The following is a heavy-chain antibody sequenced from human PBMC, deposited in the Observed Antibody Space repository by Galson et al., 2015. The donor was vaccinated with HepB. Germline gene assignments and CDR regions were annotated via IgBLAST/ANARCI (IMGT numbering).Heavy chain of an antibody. J-gene: IGHJ4*02. D-gene: IGHD6-13*01. CDR3: TRLGDLSGYSSK. CDR2: ISSGGSYI. Sequence: SLRLSCAASGFTFTGYAMNWVRQPPGRGLEWISSISSGGSYIYYADSVKGRFTISRDNARNSLFLQLNSLKTEDTAVYYCTRLGDLSGYSSKWGQGTLVTVSS. CDR1: GFTFTGYA. V-gene: IGHV3-21*04.